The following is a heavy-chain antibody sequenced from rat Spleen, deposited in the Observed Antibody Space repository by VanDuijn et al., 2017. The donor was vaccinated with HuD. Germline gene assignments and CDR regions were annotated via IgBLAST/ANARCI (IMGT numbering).Heavy chain of an antibody. V-gene: IGHV5S10*01. D-gene: IGHD1-4*01. CDR1: GFTFSDYN. CDR3: ATAGTRISRFAY. Sequence: EVQLVESDGGLVQPGRSLKLSCAASGFTFSDYNMAWVRQAPKKGLEWVATITNSGDTTYYRDSVKGRFTISRDNAKSTLYLQMDSLRSEDTATYYCATAGTRISRFAYWGQGTLVTVSS. J-gene: IGHJ3*01. CDR2: ITNSGDTT.